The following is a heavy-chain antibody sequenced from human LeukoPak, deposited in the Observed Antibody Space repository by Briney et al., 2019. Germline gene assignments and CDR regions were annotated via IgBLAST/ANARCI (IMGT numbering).Heavy chain of an antibody. CDR1: GYTFTSYY. V-gene: IGHV1-46*01. Sequence: ASVKVSCKASGYTFTSYYMHWVRQAPGQGLEWMGIINPSGGSTRYAQKFQGRVTMTRDTSTSTVYMEVGSLRSEDTAVYYCARAPGYCSGGSCSWFDYWGQGTLVTVSS. CDR3: ARAPGYCSGGSCSWFDY. J-gene: IGHJ4*02. CDR2: INPSGGST. D-gene: IGHD2-15*01.